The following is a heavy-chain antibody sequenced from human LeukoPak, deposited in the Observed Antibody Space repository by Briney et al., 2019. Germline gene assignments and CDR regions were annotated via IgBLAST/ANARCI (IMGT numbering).Heavy chain of an antibody. CDR3: ARCGRGSGTTSEYYYYMDV. V-gene: IGHV1-46*01. Sequence: ASVKVSCKASGYTYATYYMHWARQAPGQGLEWMGIIDPSGGDTNYAQKFQGRVTMTRDMSTTTLYMELTSLGSEDTAVYYCARCGRGSGTTSEYYYYMDVWGKGTTVTVSS. D-gene: IGHD3-10*01. CDR1: GYTYATYY. CDR2: IDPSGGDT. J-gene: IGHJ6*03.